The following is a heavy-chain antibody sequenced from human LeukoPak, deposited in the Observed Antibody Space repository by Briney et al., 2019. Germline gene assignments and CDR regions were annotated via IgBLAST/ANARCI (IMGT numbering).Heavy chain of an antibody. CDR3: AKRYGSGWYFDL. Sequence: PSETLSLTCTVSGGSISSSSYYWSWIRQPPGKGLEWIGYIYYSGSTNYNPSLKSRVTISPDTSKNQFSLKLSSVTAADTAVYYCAKRYGSGWYFDLWGRGTLVTVSS. CDR1: GGSISSSSYY. V-gene: IGHV4-61*05. D-gene: IGHD6-19*01. J-gene: IGHJ2*01. CDR2: IYYSGST.